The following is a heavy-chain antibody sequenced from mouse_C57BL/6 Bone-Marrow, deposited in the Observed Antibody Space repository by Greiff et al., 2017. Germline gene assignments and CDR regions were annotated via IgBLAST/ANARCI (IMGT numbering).Heavy chain of an antibody. CDR2: IHPSDSDT. Sequence: VKLQQPGAELVKPGASVKVSCKASGYTFTSYWMHWVKQRPGQGLEWIGRIHPSDSDTNYNQKFKGKATLTVDKSSSTAYVQLSSLTSEDSAVSFCAIIWDDFDYWGQGTTLTVSS. CDR1: GYTFTSYW. J-gene: IGHJ2*01. D-gene: IGHD4-1*01. V-gene: IGHV1-74*04. CDR3: AIIWDDFDY.